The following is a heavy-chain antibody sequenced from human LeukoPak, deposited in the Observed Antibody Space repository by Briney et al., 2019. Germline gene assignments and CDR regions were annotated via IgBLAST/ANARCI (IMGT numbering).Heavy chain of an antibody. CDR3: ARGGGSGSYYKRELDY. Sequence: GSLRLSCAASGITFNNSWMCWVRQAPGKGLEWVANIKEDGSEKYYVNSVKGRFTISRDNAKNSLYLQMNSLRAEDTAMYYCARGGGSGSYYKRELDYWGQGTLVTVSS. CDR1: GITFNNSW. D-gene: IGHD3-10*01. V-gene: IGHV3-7*01. CDR2: IKEDGSEK. J-gene: IGHJ4*02.